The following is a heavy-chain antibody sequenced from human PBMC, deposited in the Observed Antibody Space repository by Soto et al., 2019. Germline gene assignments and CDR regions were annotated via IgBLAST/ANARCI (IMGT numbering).Heavy chain of an antibody. CDR1: GFTFSSYW. D-gene: IGHD4-17*01. CDR2: INSDGHST. CDR3: ARDYGDYPPSYY. J-gene: IGHJ4*02. Sequence: EVQLVESGGGLVQPGGSLRLSCAASGFTFSSYWMHWVRQAPGKGLVWVSRINSDGHSTSYADSVKGRFTISRDNAKNTLYRQMNSLRAEDTAGYYSARDYGDYPPSYYWCQGTLVTVSS. V-gene: IGHV3-74*01.